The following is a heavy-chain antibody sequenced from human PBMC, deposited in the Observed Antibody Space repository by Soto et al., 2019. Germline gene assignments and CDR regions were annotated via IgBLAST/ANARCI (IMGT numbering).Heavy chain of an antibody. Sequence: ASVKVSCKASGYTFTSYDINWVRQATGQGLEWMGWMNPNSGNTGYAQKFQGRVTMTRNTSISTAYMELSSLRSEDTAVYYCARDGEPAAGYNWFDPWGQGTLVTVSS. J-gene: IGHJ5*02. CDR3: ARDGEPAAGYNWFDP. V-gene: IGHV1-8*01. D-gene: IGHD6-13*01. CDR1: GYTFTSYD. CDR2: MNPNSGNT.